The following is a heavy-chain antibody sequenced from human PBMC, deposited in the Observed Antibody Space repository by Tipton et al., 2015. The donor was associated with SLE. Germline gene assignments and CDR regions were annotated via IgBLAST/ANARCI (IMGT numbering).Heavy chain of an antibody. CDR1: GGSITSNNYY. Sequence: TLSLTCTVSGGSITSNNYYWGWIRQPPGKGLEWIGSIYNSGTTYYNPSLKSRLIMSVDVSKNQFSLKLNSVTAADTAVYYCAKQGPSAWYDFSYFDNWGQGIPVTVSS. CDR3: AKQGPSAWYDFSYFDN. D-gene: IGHD6-19*01. J-gene: IGHJ4*02. CDR2: IYNSGTT. V-gene: IGHV4-39*07.